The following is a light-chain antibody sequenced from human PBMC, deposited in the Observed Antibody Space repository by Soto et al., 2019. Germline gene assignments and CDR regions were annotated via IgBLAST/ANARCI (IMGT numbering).Light chain of an antibody. CDR1: RSDIGAYNY. CDR2: EVT. CDR3: SSFANTNNFV. V-gene: IGLV2-14*03. Sequence: QSALTQPASVSGSPGQSITISCTGTRSDIGAYNYVSWYQQHPGEVPKLMLYEVTMRPSGVSNRFSGSKSASTASLTVPGLQAEDEADYYCSSFANTNNFVFGTGTKVTVL. J-gene: IGLJ1*01.